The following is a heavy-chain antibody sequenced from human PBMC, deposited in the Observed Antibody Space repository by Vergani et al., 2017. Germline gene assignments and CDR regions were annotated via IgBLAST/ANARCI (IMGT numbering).Heavy chain of an antibody. CDR1: GGSFSGYY. D-gene: IGHD2-2*01. CDR2: INHSGST. Sequence: QLQLQESGAGLLKPSETLSLTCAVYGGSFSGYYWSWIRQPPGKGLEWIGEINHSGSTNYNPSLKSRVTISVDTSKNQFSLKLSSVTAADTAVYYCARGLIVVVPAASYNWFDPWGQGTLVTVSS. CDR3: ARGLIVVVPAASYNWFDP. J-gene: IGHJ5*02. V-gene: IGHV4-34*01.